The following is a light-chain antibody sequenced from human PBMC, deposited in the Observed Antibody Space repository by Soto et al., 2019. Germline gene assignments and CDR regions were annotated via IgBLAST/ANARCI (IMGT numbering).Light chain of an antibody. CDR1: SSDVGGYNH. Sequence: QSALTQPRSVSGSPGQSVTISCTGTSSDVGGYNHVSWYQQHPGEAPKLMIFDVNKRPSGVPDRFSGSKSGNTASLTISGLQAEDEADYCCCSYAGTYTHVVFGGGTKVTVL. CDR3: CSYAGTYTHVV. V-gene: IGLV2-11*01. CDR2: DVN. J-gene: IGLJ2*01.